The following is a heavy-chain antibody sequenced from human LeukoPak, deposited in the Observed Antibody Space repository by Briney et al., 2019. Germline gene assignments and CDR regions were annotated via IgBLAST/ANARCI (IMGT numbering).Heavy chain of an antibody. D-gene: IGHD6-19*01. Sequence: SETLSLTCAVYGGSFSGYYWSWIRQPPGKGLEWIGYIYYSGSTNYNPSLKSRVTISLDTSKNQFSLKLSSVTAADTAVYYCARGSSGWYGYFFDYWGQGTLVTVSS. CDR1: GGSFSGYY. J-gene: IGHJ4*02. V-gene: IGHV4-59*01. CDR3: ARGSSGWYGYFFDY. CDR2: IYYSGST.